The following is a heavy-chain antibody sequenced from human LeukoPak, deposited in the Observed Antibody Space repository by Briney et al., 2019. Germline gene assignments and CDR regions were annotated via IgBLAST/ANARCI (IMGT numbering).Heavy chain of an antibody. Sequence: SETLSLTCTVSGYSISSGYYWGWIRQPPGKGLEWIGSIYHSGNTYYNPSLKSRVTISVDKSKNQFSLKLSSVTAADTAVYYCAREVLTTMARTDAFDIWGQGTMVTVSS. CDR3: AREVLTTMARTDAFDI. J-gene: IGHJ3*02. V-gene: IGHV4-38-2*02. CDR1: GYSISSGYY. D-gene: IGHD4/OR15-4a*01. CDR2: IYHSGNT.